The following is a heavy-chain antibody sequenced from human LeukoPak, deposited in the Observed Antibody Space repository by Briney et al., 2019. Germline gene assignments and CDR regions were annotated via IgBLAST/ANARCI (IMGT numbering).Heavy chain of an antibody. CDR1: GFTSSSYA. CDR2: ISGSGGST. D-gene: IGHD5-12*01. V-gene: IGHV3-23*01. Sequence: PGGSLRLSCAASGFTSSSYAMSWVRQAPGKGLEWVSTISGSGGSTYYADSVKGRFTISRDNSKNTLYLQMNSLRAEDTAVYYCAKHSAQRSVDIVATMGVWSQGTLVTVSS. CDR3: AKHSAQRSVDIVATMGV. J-gene: IGHJ4*02.